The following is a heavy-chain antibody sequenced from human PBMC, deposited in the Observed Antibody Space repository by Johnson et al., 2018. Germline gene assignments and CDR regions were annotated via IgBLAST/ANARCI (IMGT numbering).Heavy chain of an antibody. CDR2: IIPIFGTA. CDR1: GGTFSSYA. CDR3: ARAAEVGPRDAFDI. D-gene: IGHD2-15*01. J-gene: IGHJ3*02. Sequence: QVQLVQSGAEVKKPGSSVKVSCKASGGTFSSYAISWVRQAPGQGLEWMGGIIPIFGTAHYAQRFQGRVTITADESTSTAYMELSSLRSEDTAVYFCARAAEVGPRDAFDIWGQGTMVTVSS. V-gene: IGHV1-69*12.